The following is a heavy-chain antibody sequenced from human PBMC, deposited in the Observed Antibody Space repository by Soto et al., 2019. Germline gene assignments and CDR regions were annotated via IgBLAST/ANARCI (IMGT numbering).Heavy chain of an antibody. CDR3: AKRVEYSSSWAYFDH. V-gene: IGHV3-23*01. D-gene: IGHD6-6*01. CDR1: GFIFSEYA. Sequence: EVQLLESGGGLVQPGGSLRLSCAASGFIFSEYAMSWVRQAPGKGLEWVSAISPSGGDTYDADSVKGRFAISRDNSKNTVSLQMNSLRAGDTAVYYCAKRVEYSSSWAYFDHWGRGTLVIVSS. CDR2: ISPSGGDT. J-gene: IGHJ4*02.